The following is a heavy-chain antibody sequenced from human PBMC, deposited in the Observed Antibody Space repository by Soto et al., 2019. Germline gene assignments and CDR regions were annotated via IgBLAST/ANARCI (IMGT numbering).Heavy chain of an antibody. CDR2: ISYDVSNK. V-gene: IGHV3-30-3*01. CDR3: ARERAYYFDY. Sequence: GGSLRLSCAASGFTFSRFPMHWVRQAPGKGLEWVAVISYDVSNKYYADSVKGRFTISRDNSKNTLYLQMNSLRAEDTAVYYCARERAYYFDYWGQGTRVTLSS. J-gene: IGHJ4*02. CDR1: GFTFSRFP.